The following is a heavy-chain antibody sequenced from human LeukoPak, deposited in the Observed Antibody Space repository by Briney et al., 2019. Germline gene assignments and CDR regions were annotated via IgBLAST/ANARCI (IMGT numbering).Heavy chain of an antibody. V-gene: IGHV4-59*01. CDR3: ARDYGPFGV. CDR2: IYFSGTT. D-gene: IGHD3-10*01. Sequence: PSETLSLTCTVSGASIISSYWSWIRQPPGKGLECLGYIYFSGTTNYNPSLKSRITMPVDTSRNQFSLKLSSVTAADTAVYYCARDYGPFGVWGQGTTVTVSS. CDR1: GASIISSY. J-gene: IGHJ6*02.